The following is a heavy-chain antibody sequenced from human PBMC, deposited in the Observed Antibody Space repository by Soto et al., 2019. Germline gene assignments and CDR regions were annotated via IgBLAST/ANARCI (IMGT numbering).Heavy chain of an antibody. CDR3: ARPRITIFGVGSLPFDI. D-gene: IGHD3-3*01. V-gene: IGHV5-51*01. J-gene: IGHJ3*02. CDR1: GYSFTSYW. Sequence: GESLKISCKGSGYSFTSYWIGWVRQMPGKGLEWMGIIYPGDSDTRYSPSFQGQVTISADKSISTAYLKWSSLKASDTAMYYCARPRITIFGVGSLPFDIWGQGTMVTVSS. CDR2: IYPGDSDT.